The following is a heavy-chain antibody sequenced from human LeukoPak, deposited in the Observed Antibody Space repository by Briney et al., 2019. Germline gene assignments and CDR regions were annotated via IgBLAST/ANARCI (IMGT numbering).Heavy chain of an antibody. CDR3: AKDLEGSGSYYSRSADY. CDR1: GFTFSSYG. D-gene: IGHD3-10*01. J-gene: IGHJ4*02. V-gene: IGHV3-30*02. CDR2: IRYDGSNK. Sequence: PGGSLRLSCAASGFTFSSYGMHWVRQAPGKGLEWVAFIRYDGSNKYYADSVKGRFIISRDNSKNTLYLQMNSLRAEDTAVYYCAKDLEGSGSYYSRSADYWGQGTLVTVSS.